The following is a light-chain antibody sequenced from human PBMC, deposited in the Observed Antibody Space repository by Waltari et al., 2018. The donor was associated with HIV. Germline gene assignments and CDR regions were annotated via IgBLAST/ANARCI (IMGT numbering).Light chain of an antibody. J-gene: IGLJ3*02. CDR2: DVS. Sequence: QSALTQPASVSGSPGQSITISCTGTSSDVGGYNYVSWYQRHPGKAPKLMIYDVSNRPSGVSNRFSGSKSGNTASLTISGLQAEDEADYYCSSYTSSSTRVFGGGTTVTVL. CDR3: SSYTSSSTRV. V-gene: IGLV2-14*03. CDR1: SSDVGGYNY.